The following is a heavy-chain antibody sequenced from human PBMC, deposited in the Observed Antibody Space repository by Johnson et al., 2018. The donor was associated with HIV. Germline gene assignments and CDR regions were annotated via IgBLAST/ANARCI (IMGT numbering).Heavy chain of an antibody. D-gene: IGHD2-15*01. J-gene: IGHJ3*02. CDR1: GFSFDKFG. V-gene: IGHV3-30*03. CDR2: ISYDGSNK. CDR3: ARDNPGYCSGGSCHDAFDI. Sequence: QVQLVESGGGVVQPGRSLRLSCAASGFSFDKFGMHWVRQAPGKGLEWVAVISYDGSNKYYADSVKGRFTITRDNAKYSLYLQMNSLRAEDTAVYYCARDNPGYCSGGSCHDAFDIWGQGTMVTVSS.